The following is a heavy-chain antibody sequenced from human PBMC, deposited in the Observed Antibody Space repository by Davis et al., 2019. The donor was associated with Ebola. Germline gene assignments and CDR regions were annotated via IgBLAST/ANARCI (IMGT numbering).Heavy chain of an antibody. CDR1: GYTFTSYG. CDR2: ISAYNGNT. D-gene: IGHD5-18*01. V-gene: IGHV1-18*01. CDR3: ARLLDTAMVLDYGMDV. J-gene: IGHJ6*02. Sequence: AASVKVSCKASGYTFTSYGISWVRQAPGQGLEWMGWISAYNGNTNYAQKLQGRVTMTTDTSTSTAYMELSSLRSEDTAVYYCARLLDTAMVLDYGMDVWGQGTTVTVSS.